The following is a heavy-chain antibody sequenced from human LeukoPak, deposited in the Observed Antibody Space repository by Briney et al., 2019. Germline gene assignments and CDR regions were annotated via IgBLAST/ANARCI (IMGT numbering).Heavy chain of an antibody. J-gene: IGHJ6*03. D-gene: IGHD3-3*01. V-gene: IGHV1-8*03. CDR1: GYTFTSYD. CDR3: ARVSVLRFLEWLDYYMDV. Sequence: ASVKVSCKASGYTFTSYDINWVRQATGQGLEWMGWMNTNSGNTGYAQKFQGRVTITRNTSISTAYMELSSLRSEDTAVYYCARVSVLRFLEWLDYYMDVWGKGTTVTVSS. CDR2: MNTNSGNT.